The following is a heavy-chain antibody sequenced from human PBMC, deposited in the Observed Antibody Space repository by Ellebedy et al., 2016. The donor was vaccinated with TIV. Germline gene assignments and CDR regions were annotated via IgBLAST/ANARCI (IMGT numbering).Heavy chain of an antibody. Sequence: PGGSLRLSCAASGFTFSTYGMSWVRQAPGKGLEWVSAISGSAGSTYYADSVKGRFTVSRDKSRTTLYLQMSSLRAEDTAVYYCANSSPIQAAPYWYFDLWGRGTLVAVSS. CDR2: ISGSAGST. CDR3: ANSSPIQAAPYWYFDL. V-gene: IGHV3-23*01. D-gene: IGHD2-2*01. CDR1: GFTFSTYG. J-gene: IGHJ2*01.